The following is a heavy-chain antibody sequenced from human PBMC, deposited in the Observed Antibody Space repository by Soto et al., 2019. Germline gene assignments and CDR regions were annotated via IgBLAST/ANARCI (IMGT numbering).Heavy chain of an antibody. CDR1: GFTFSSYA. CDR3: ARETDGMDV. V-gene: IGHV3-30-3*01. J-gene: IGHJ6*02. CDR2: ISYEGRNK. Sequence: GVSLRLSCAASGFTFSSYAMHWVRQAPGKGLEWVAVISYEGRNKYYADSVKGRFTISRDNSKNTLYLQMNSLRVEDTALYYCARETDGMDVWGQGTTVTVSS. D-gene: IGHD1-1*01.